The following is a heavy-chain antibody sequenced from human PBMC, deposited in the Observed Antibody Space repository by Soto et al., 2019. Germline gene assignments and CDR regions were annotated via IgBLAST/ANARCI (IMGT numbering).Heavy chain of an antibody. CDR3: ARDSGAKLSSS. V-gene: IGHV1-69*13. Sequence: GAAVKVSCKASGSTFSSYRFNWVRQARGQGLEWLGGIVPIYRTADYAQKFQGRVTITADESTRTVYMELSSLKSQDTALYYRARDSGAKLSSSWGQGTLVTVSS. CDR1: GSTFSSYR. J-gene: IGHJ4*02. D-gene: IGHD6-13*01. CDR2: IVPIYRTA.